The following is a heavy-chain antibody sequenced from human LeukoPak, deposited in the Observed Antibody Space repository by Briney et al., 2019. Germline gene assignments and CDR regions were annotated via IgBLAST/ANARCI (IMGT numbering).Heavy chain of an antibody. CDR1: GFSFSSYG. CDR2: IRSDGSNK. D-gene: IGHD6-13*01. V-gene: IGHV3-30*02. J-gene: IGHJ4*02. Sequence: GGSLRLSCAGSGFSFSSYGMHWVRQAPGKGLEWMAFIRSDGSNKYYADSVKGRFTISRDNSKNTLYLQMNSLRAEDTALYYCAKTGGIAAAHWGQGTLVTVSS. CDR3: AKTGGIAAAH.